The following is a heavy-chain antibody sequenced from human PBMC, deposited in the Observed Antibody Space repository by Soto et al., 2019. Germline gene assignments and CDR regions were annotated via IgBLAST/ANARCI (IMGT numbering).Heavy chain of an antibody. CDR1: GGTFSSYA. Sequence: QVQLVQSGAEVKKPGSSVKVSCKASGGTFSSYAISWVRQAPGQGLEWRGGIIPIFGTANYAQKLQGRVTITAEKSTSTAYMELSSLRSEDTAVYYCARDRRIAAAENYYYYGMDVWGQGTTVTVSS. CDR3: ARDRRIAAAENYYYYGMDV. V-gene: IGHV1-69*06. D-gene: IGHD6-13*01. J-gene: IGHJ6*02. CDR2: IIPIFGTA.